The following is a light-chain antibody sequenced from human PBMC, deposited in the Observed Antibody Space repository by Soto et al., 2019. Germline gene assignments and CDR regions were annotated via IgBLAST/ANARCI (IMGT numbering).Light chain of an antibody. Sequence: EIVLTQSPGTLSLSPGERATLSCRASQSVSSYLAWYQQKPGQAPRLLIYDASTRATGISARFSGSGSGTDFTLTISSLELEDFSVYYCQQRSNWTVTFCQGTKVDIK. V-gene: IGKV3-11*01. CDR3: QQRSNWTVT. J-gene: IGKJ1*01. CDR1: QSVSSY. CDR2: DAS.